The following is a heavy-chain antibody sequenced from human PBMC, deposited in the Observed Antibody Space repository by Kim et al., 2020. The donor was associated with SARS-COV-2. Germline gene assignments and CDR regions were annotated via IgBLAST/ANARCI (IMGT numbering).Heavy chain of an antibody. J-gene: IGHJ4*02. CDR3: ARHSALYDFWSGLPRYFDY. V-gene: IGHV4-39*01. Sequence: SRVTISVDTSKNQFSLKLSSVTSADTAVYYCARHSALYDFWSGLPRYFDYWGQGTLVTVSS. D-gene: IGHD3-3*01.